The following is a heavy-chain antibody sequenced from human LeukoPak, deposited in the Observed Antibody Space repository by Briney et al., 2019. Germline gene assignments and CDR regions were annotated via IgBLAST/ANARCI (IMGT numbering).Heavy chain of an antibody. D-gene: IGHD3-22*01. Sequence: GGSLRLSCAASGYTFIIYSINWVRQAPGKGLEWVASISVRSNYIYYAESVRGRFSISRDEARASLYLQMNSLRAEDTAVYYCVRLRRNSDTSGYYYYYDYWGQGTLVTVSS. CDR1: GYTFIIYS. CDR3: VRLRRNSDTSGYYYYYDY. CDR2: ISVRSNYI. J-gene: IGHJ4*02. V-gene: IGHV3-21*01.